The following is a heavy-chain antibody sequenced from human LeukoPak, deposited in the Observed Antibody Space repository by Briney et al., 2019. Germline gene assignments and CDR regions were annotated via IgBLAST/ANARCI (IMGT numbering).Heavy chain of an antibody. D-gene: IGHD2-15*01. J-gene: IGHJ5*02. V-gene: IGHV3-23*01. CDR3: AKERYCSGRSCYSFHWFDP. CDR1: GFTFSTFA. CDR2: IFPSGGEI. Sequence: GGTLRLSCAASGFTFSTFAMIWVRQARGKGLEGVSSIFPSGGEIHYADSVKGGLIISRENGKTTLYLQMNSLRAEDTAVYYCAKERYCSGRSCYSFHWFDPWGQGTLVTVSS.